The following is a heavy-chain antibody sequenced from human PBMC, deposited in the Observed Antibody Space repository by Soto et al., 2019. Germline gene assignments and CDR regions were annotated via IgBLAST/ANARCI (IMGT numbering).Heavy chain of an antibody. D-gene: IGHD2-2*02. J-gene: IGHJ4*02. CDR2: IKEDGSLK. CDR3: VRDSYTAHWHTAGEDY. Sequence: DVQLVESGGGLVQPGGSLRLSCAASGFYITNYWMTWVRQAPGKGPEWVANIKEDGSLKFYVDSVRGRFTISRDNAKNSVYLEMSRLRAEDTAVYYCVRDSYTAHWHTAGEDYWGQGTLVTVS. CDR1: GFYITNYW. V-gene: IGHV3-7*01.